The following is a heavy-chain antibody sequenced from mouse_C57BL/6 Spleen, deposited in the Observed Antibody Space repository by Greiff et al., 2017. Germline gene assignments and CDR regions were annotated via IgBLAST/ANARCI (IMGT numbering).Heavy chain of an antibody. J-gene: IGHJ4*01. D-gene: IGHD1-1*01. CDR2: INPNNGGT. V-gene: IGHV1-18*01. CDR1: GYTFTDYN. CDR3: ARPVVATDYAMDY. Sequence: VHVKQSGPELVKPGASVKIPCKASGYTFTDYNMDWVKQSHGKSLEWIGDINPNNGGTIYNQKFKGKATLTVDKSSSTAYMELRSLTSEDTAVYYCARPVVATDYAMDYWGQGTSVTVSS.